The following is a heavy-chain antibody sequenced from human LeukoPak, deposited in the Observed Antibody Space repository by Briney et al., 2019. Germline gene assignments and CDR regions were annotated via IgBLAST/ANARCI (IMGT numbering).Heavy chain of an antibody. CDR2: IRSKAYGGTT. Sequence: PGRSLRLSCIASGFTFGDYAMSWVRQAPGKGLEWVGFIRSKAYGGTTEYAASVKGKFTISRDDSKSIAYLQMNSLKTEDTAVYYCSLITMVRGVINFDYWGQGTLVTVSS. D-gene: IGHD3-10*01. J-gene: IGHJ4*02. V-gene: IGHV3-49*04. CDR1: GFTFGDYA. CDR3: SLITMVRGVINFDY.